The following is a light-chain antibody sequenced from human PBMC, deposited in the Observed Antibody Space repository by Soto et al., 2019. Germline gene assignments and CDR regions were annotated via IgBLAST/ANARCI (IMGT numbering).Light chain of an antibody. Sequence: AIRMTQSPSSLSASTGDRVTITCRASQGISSYLALYQQKPGKAPKLLIYAASTLQSGVPSRFSGSGSGTDFTLTISCLQSEDFATYYFQQYYSYPPTFGPGTKVDIK. V-gene: IGKV1-8*01. CDR3: QQYYSYPPT. CDR1: QGISSY. CDR2: AAS. J-gene: IGKJ3*01.